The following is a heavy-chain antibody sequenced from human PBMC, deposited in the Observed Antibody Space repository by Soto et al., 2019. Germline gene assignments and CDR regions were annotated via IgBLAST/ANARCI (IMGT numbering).Heavy chain of an antibody. CDR3: AKDLLVPAAAIQAIGY. V-gene: IGHV3-30*18. D-gene: IGHD2-2*01. J-gene: IGHJ4*02. Sequence: GGSLRLSCAASGFTFSSYGMHWVRQAPGKGLEWVAVISYDGSNKYYADSVKGRFTISRDNSKNTLYLQMNSLRAEDTAVYYCAKDLLVPAAAIQAIGYWGQGTLVTVSS. CDR2: ISYDGSNK. CDR1: GFTFSSYG.